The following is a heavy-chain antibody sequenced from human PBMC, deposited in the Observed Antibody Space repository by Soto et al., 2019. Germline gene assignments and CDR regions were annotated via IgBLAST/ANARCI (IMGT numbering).Heavy chain of an antibody. V-gene: IGHV4-39*01. J-gene: IGHJ5*02. Sequence: QLQLQESGPGQVKPSETLSLTCTVSGDSLSTIFYYWAWIRQAPGKGLEWIGSMSHSGGTNYNLSLRSRVILSVDTSKNQFSLKVTSVTATDTAIYYCARQAGGINWFDTWGQGHLVTVSS. CDR3: ARQAGGINWFDT. CDR1: GDSLSTIFYY. CDR2: MSHSGGT.